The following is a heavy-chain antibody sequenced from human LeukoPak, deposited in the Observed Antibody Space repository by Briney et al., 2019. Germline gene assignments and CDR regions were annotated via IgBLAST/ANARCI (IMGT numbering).Heavy chain of an antibody. V-gene: IGHV3-23*01. J-gene: IGHJ3*02. CDR2: ISAGADVI. D-gene: IGHD1-1*01. Sequence: GGTLRLSCEAAGFSFRDYPMGWVRRASGKRLEWVSGISAGADVIFYADPVKGRFTISRDNSKNTLYLQMNSLRAEDSAEYYCAKSLLTTATGTGRAFDIWGQGTMVTVSA. CDR1: GFSFRDYP. CDR3: AKSLLTTATGTGRAFDI.